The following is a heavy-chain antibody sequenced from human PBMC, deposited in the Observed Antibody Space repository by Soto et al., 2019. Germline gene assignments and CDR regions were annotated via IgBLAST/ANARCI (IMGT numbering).Heavy chain of an antibody. J-gene: IGHJ6*02. Sequence: LRLSFAASGFTFSSYAMSWVRQAPGKGLEWVSAISGSGGSTYYADSVKGRFTISRDNSKNTLYLQMNSLRAEDTAVYYCAKGVNIVVVPAASHGMDVWGQGTTVTVSS. V-gene: IGHV3-23*01. CDR2: ISGSGGST. D-gene: IGHD2-2*01. CDR3: AKGVNIVVVPAASHGMDV. CDR1: GFTFSSYA.